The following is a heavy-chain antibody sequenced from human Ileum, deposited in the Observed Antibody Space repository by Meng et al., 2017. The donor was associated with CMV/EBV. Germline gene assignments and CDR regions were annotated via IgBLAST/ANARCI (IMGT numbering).Heavy chain of an antibody. CDR2: INPNSGGT. D-gene: IGHD2-2*02. CDR3: ARDHSGPIYCSSTSCYTELSWFDP. CDR1: GYTFTCYY. Sequence: ASVKVSCKSSGYTFTCYYMHWVRQAPGQGLEWMGWINPNSGGTNYAQKFQGRVTMTRDTSISTAYMELSRLRSDDTAVYYCARDHSGPIYCSSTSCYTELSWFDPWGQGTLVTVSS. J-gene: IGHJ5*02. V-gene: IGHV1-2*02.